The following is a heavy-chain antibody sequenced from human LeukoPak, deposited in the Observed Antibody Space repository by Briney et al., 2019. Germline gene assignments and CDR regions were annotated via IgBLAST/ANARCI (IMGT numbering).Heavy chain of an antibody. D-gene: IGHD4-17*01. J-gene: IGHJ3*02. CDR1: GYTLTELS. Sequence: ASVKVSCKVSGYTLTELSMHWVRQAPGKGLEWMGGFDPEDGETIYAQKFQGRVTMTTDTSTSTAYMELRSLRSDDTAVYYCARPGDYHAFDIWGQGTMVTVSS. CDR2: FDPEDGET. CDR3: ARPGDYHAFDI. V-gene: IGHV1-24*01.